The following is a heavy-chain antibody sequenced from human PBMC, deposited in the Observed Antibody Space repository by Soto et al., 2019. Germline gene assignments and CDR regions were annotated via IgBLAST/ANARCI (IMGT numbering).Heavy chain of an antibody. V-gene: IGHV4-34*01. CDR3: ARGLKGYCSSTSCSLYFDY. Sequence: ETLSLTCAVYGGSFSGYYWSWIRQPPGKGLEWIGEINHSGSTNYNPSLKSRVTISVDTSKNQFSLKLSSVTAADTAVYYCARGLKGYCSSTSCSLYFDYWGQGTLVTVSS. D-gene: IGHD2-2*01. CDR1: GGSFSGYY. J-gene: IGHJ4*02. CDR2: INHSGST.